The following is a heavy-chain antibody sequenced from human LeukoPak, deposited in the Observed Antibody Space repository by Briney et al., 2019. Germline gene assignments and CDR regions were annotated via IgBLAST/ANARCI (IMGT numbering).Heavy chain of an antibody. J-gene: IGHJ4*02. V-gene: IGHV4-39*01. D-gene: IGHD6-19*01. Sequence: SETLSLTCTVSGGSITSNSYYWGWIRQPPGKGLEWIGSIYYRGSAYYNPSLRGRVSISVDTSKNQFSLKLSSVTAADTAVYYCARGPYSSGWLGDWGQGTLVTVSS. CDR2: IYYRGSA. CDR1: GGSITSNSYY. CDR3: ARGPYSSGWLGD.